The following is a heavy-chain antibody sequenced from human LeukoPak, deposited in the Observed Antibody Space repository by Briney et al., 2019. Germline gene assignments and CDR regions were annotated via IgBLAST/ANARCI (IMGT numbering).Heavy chain of an antibody. D-gene: IGHD5-12*01. CDR3: VREGGYDPFEN. J-gene: IGHJ4*02. Sequence: GGSLRLSCPASGVTFSYYWMHWVRQAPGKGLVWVSRIDSDGSSTSYAGSVKGRFTISRDNAKNTLYLQMNSLRAEDTAVYYCVREGGYDPFENWGQGTLVTVSS. CDR1: GVTFSYYW. CDR2: IDSDGSST. V-gene: IGHV3-74*01.